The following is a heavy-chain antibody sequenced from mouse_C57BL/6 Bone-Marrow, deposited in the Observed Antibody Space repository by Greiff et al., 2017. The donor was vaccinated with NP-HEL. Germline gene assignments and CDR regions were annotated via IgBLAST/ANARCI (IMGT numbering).Heavy chain of an antibody. J-gene: IGHJ4*01. Sequence: QVQLQQSGAELARPGASVKLSCKASGYTFTRYGISWVKQRTGQGLEWIGEIYPRSGNTYYNEKFKGKATLTGDKSSSTAYMELLTLTSEDSAVYFCARLDYGSSYHAMDYWGQGTSVTVSS. CDR2: IYPRSGNT. V-gene: IGHV1-81*01. D-gene: IGHD1-1*01. CDR3: ARLDYGSSYHAMDY. CDR1: GYTFTRYG.